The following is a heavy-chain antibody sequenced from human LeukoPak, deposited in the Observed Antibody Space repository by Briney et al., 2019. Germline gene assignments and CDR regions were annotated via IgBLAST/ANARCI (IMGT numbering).Heavy chain of an antibody. CDR2: ISSSSSTI. J-gene: IGHJ4*02. CDR3: TRDAGTRLKYSFGYGDY. CDR1: GFTFSSYS. V-gene: IGHV3-48*01. Sequence: GGSLRLSCAASGFTFSSYSMNWVRQAPGKGLEWVSYISSSSSTIYYADSVKGRFTISRDNAKNSLYLQMNSLRVEDTAVYYCTRDAGTRLKYSFGYGDYWGQGALVTVSS. D-gene: IGHD5-18*01.